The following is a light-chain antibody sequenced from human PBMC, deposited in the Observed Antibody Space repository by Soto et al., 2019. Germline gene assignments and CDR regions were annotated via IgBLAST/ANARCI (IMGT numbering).Light chain of an antibody. CDR2: DVS. CDR1: STDVGGYTH. CDR3: CSPAGSHTTDV. Sequence: QSALTQPRSVSGSPGQSVTISCTGISTDVGGYTHVSWYQQRPDKAPKLIISDVSQRPSGVPDRFSGSKSDNTASLTISGLQAEDEADYYCCSPAGSHTTDVFGGGTKVTVL. V-gene: IGLV2-11*01. J-gene: IGLJ2*01.